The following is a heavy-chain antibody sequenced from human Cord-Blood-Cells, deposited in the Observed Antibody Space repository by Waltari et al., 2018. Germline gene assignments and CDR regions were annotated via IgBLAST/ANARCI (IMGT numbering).Heavy chain of an antibody. Sequence: QVQLPQWGAGLLKPSEPLSLTCAVYGGSFSGSSCSWNRQPPGMGLEWIGEINHSGSTNYNPSLKSRVTISVDTSKNQFSLKLSSVTAADTAVYYCARLTVGGYYYYMDVWGKGTTVTVSS. CDR1: GGSFSGSS. CDR3: ARLTVGGYYYYMDV. J-gene: IGHJ6*03. D-gene: IGHD3-16*01. CDR2: INHSGST. V-gene: IGHV4-34*01.